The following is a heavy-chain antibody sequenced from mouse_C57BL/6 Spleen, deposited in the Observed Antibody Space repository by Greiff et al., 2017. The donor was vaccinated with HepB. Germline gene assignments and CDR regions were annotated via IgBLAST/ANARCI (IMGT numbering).Heavy chain of an antibody. V-gene: IGHV1-50*01. CDR3: ARGVYDYGSRPFAY. Sequence: QVQLQQSGAELVKPGASVKLSCKASGYTFTSYWMQWVKQRPGQGLEWIGEIDPSDSYTNYNQKFKGKATLTVDTSSSTAYMQLSSLTSEDSAVYYCARGVYDYGSRPFAYWGQGTLVTVSA. CDR1: GYTFTSYW. J-gene: IGHJ3*01. CDR2: IDPSDSYT. D-gene: IGHD1-1*01.